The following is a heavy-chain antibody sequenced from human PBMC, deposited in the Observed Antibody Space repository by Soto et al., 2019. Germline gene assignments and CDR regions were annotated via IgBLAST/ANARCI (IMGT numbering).Heavy chain of an antibody. Sequence: QVQLQESGPGLVKPSETLSLTCTVSGGSISYCYWSWIRQPPGKGLEYIGYIYYSGSTNYNPSLKSRVTLAVDTSKNQVSLRLSYVTAADTAVYYCARVRERWFTYWYFDLWGHGTLVTVSS. D-gene: IGHD1-26*01. CDR2: IYYSGST. CDR1: GGSISYCY. J-gene: IGHJ2*01. V-gene: IGHV4-59*01. CDR3: ARVRERWFTYWYFDL.